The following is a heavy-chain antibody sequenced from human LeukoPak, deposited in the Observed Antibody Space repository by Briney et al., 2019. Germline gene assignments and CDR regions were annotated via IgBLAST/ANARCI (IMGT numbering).Heavy chain of an antibody. J-gene: IGHJ3*02. CDR1: GYTFTGYY. D-gene: IGHD2-8*01. CDR3: AREGVSGDAFDI. Sequence: ASVKVSCKASGYTFTGYYMHWVRQAPGQGLEWMGWINPDSGGTNYAQKFQGRVTMTRDTSISTAYMELSRLRSDDTAVYYCAREGVSGDAFDIWGQGTMVTVSS. CDR2: INPDSGGT. V-gene: IGHV1-2*02.